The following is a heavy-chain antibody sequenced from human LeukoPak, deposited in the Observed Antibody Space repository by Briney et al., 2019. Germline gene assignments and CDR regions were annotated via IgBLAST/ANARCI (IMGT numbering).Heavy chain of an antibody. CDR3: ARKGDNWFDP. V-gene: IGHV4-30-2*01. J-gene: IGHJ5*02. CDR1: GGSISSGGYS. Sequence: SETLSLTCAASGGSISSGGYSWSWIRQPPGKGLEWIGYIYHSGSTYYNPSLKSRVTISVDRSKNQFSLKLSSVTAADTAVYYCARKGDNWFDPWGQGTLVTVSS. CDR2: IYHSGST.